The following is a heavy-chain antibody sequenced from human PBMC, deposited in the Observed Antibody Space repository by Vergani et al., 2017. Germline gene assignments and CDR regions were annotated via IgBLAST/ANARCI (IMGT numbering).Heavy chain of an antibody. CDR3: ARIRRRGRSGYDIFDF. V-gene: IGHV3-9*01. D-gene: IGHD5-12*01. Sequence: EVQLVESGGGLVQPGRSLRLSCAASGFTFDDYAIHWVRQAPGKGLEWVSGINWNSDSIAYADSVKGRFTISKDASKNQVVLTMTNMDPVDTATYYCARIRRRGRSGYDIFDFWGQGILVTVAS. CDR2: INWNSDSI. J-gene: IGHJ4*02. CDR1: GFTFDDYA.